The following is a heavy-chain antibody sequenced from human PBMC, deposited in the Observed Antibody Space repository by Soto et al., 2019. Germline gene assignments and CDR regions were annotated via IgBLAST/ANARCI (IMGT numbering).Heavy chain of an antibody. Sequence: PSETLSLTCTVSGGSISSGGYYWSWIRQHPGKGLEWIGYIYYSGSTYYNPSLKSRVTISVDTSKNQFSLKLSSVTAADTAVYYCARDGQREGMFGYWGQGTLVTVSS. CDR2: IYYSGST. D-gene: IGHD1-1*01. CDR1: GGSISSGGYY. J-gene: IGHJ4*02. CDR3: ARDGQREGMFGY. V-gene: IGHV4-31*03.